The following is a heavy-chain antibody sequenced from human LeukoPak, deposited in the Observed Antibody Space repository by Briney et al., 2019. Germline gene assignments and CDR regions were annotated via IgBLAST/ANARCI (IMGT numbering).Heavy chain of an antibody. CDR2: VDPKDGAT. Sequence: GASVKVSCKVSGYALTELSIHWVRQAPGKGFGWMGGVDPKDGATIYAENLQGRVTVTEDRSTGTTYMELSGLTSEDTALYYCAGEVLVSGGSYYHGYWGQGTLVTVSS. CDR1: GYALTELS. D-gene: IGHD3-10*01. CDR3: AGEVLVSGGSYYHGY. J-gene: IGHJ4*02. V-gene: IGHV1-24*01.